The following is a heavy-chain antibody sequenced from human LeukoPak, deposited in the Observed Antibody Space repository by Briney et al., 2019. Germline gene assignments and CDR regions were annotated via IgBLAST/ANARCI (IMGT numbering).Heavy chain of an antibody. CDR2: IYTSGST. J-gene: IGHJ6*03. Sequence: SQTLSLTCTVSGGSISSGSYYWSWIRQPAGKGLEWIGRIYTSGSTNYNPSLKSRVTISVDTSKNQFSLKLSSVTAADTAVYYCARDAYYYGSGSSYYYYYYYMDVWGKGTTVTISS. D-gene: IGHD3-10*01. V-gene: IGHV4-61*02. CDR1: GGSISSGSYY. CDR3: ARDAYYYGSGSSYYYYYYYMDV.